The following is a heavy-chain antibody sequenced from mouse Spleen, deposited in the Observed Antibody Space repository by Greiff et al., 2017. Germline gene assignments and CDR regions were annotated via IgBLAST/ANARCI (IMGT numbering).Heavy chain of an antibody. V-gene: IGHV1-76*01. CDR2: IYPGSGNT. Sequence: QVQLQQSGAELVRPGASVKLSCKASGYTFTDYYINWVKQRPGQGLEWIARIYPGSGNTYYNEKFKDKATLTAEKSSSTAYMQLSSLTSEDSAVYFCARYGNEAMDYWGQGTSVTVSS. D-gene: IGHD2-1*01. CDR3: ARYGNEAMDY. J-gene: IGHJ4*01. CDR1: GYTFTDYY.